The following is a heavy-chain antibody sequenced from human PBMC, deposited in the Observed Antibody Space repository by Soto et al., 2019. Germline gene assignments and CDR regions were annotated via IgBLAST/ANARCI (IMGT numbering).Heavy chain of an antibody. J-gene: IGHJ4*02. Sequence: QVQLVESGGGVVQPGRSLRLSCAASGFTFSSYGMHWVRQAPGKGLEWVAVIWYDGSNKYYADSVKGRFTISRDNSKNTLYLQMNSLRAEDTAVYYCARAVGYDYIWGSYRPTPHDYWGQGTLVTVSS. D-gene: IGHD3-16*02. CDR1: GFTFSSYG. V-gene: IGHV3-33*01. CDR2: IWYDGSNK. CDR3: ARAVGYDYIWGSYRPTPHDY.